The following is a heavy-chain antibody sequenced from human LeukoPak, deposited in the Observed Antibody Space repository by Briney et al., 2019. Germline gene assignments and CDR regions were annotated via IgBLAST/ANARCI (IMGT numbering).Heavy chain of an antibody. CDR2: IWYDGSNK. Sequence: GGSLRLSCAASGFTFSSYGMHWVRQAPGKGLEWVALIWYDGSNKYYADSVKGRFTISRDDSKSTLCLQMNSLRAEDTAVYYCARVKQPGSSGYYSFDYWGQGTLVTVSS. D-gene: IGHD3-22*01. V-gene: IGHV3-33*01. CDR1: GFTFSSYG. J-gene: IGHJ4*02. CDR3: ARVKQPGSSGYYSFDY.